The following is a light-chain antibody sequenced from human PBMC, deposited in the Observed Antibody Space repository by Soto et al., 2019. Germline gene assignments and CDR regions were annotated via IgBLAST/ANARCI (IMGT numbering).Light chain of an antibody. CDR1: SNVVGSYNL. Sequence: QSVLTQPASVSGSPGQSITISCTGTSNVVGSYNLVSWYQHHPGKAPKLMIFEGSKRPSGVSNRFSGSKSGNTASLTISGLQAEDEADFYCCSYSGMTYYVFGTGTKVTVL. J-gene: IGLJ1*01. CDR2: EGS. CDR3: CSYSGMTYYV. V-gene: IGLV2-23*01.